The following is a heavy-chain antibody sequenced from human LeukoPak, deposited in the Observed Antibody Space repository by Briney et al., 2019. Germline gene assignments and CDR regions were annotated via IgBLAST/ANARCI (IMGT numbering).Heavy chain of an antibody. J-gene: IGHJ5*02. V-gene: IGHV3-48*01. CDR2: ISSSSSTI. CDR1: GFTFSSYS. D-gene: IGHD2-2*01. Sequence: PGGSLRLSCAASGFTFSSYSMNWVRQAPGKGLEWVSYISSSSSTIYYADSVKGRFTISRDNAKNSLYLQMNSLRAEDTAVYYCASLAYQLAIGSGDWFDPWGQGTLVTVSS. CDR3: ASLAYQLAIGSGDWFDP.